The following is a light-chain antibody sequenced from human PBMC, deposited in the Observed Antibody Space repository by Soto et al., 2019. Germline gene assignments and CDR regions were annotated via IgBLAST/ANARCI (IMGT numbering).Light chain of an antibody. CDR1: QSVSSN. Sequence: EIVMMQSPATLSVSPGERATLSCRASQSVSSNLAWYQQKPGQAPRLLIYGASTRATGIPARFSGSRSGTEFTLTISSLQSEDFAVYYCQQYNNWPYTFGQGTKLEIK. CDR3: QQYNNWPYT. CDR2: GAS. V-gene: IGKV3-15*01. J-gene: IGKJ2*01.